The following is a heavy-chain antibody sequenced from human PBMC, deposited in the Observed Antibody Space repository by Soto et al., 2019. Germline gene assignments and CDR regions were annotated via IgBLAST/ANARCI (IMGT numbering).Heavy chain of an antibody. CDR3: ARHGTSADYYDDSGYFYGGDYFHY. CDR2: IYYSGNT. CDR1: GFTFSSYW. Sequence: GPLRLSCAASGFTFSSYWMSWVRQAPGKGLEWIGYIYYSGNTNYNSSLKSRVTMSLDTSKNQISLKLSSVTAADTAVYYCARHGTSADYYDDSGYFYGGDYFHYWGQGALVTVSS. V-gene: IGHV4-59*08. D-gene: IGHD3-22*01. J-gene: IGHJ4*02.